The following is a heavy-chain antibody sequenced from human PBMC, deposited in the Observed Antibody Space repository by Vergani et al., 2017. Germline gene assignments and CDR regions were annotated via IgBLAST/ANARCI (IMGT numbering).Heavy chain of an antibody. V-gene: IGHV2-5*01. J-gene: IGHJ4*02. CDR2: IYLNDDK. Sequence: QITLKESGPTLVKPTQTLTLTCTFSGFSLSTSGVGVGWIRQPPGKALEWLALIYLNDDKRYSPSLKSRLTITKDTSKNQVVLTMTNMDPVDTATYYGAHRRLSSSWYSSYFDYWGQGTLVTVSS. D-gene: IGHD6-13*01. CDR3: AHRRLSSSWYSSYFDY. CDR1: GFSLSTSGVG.